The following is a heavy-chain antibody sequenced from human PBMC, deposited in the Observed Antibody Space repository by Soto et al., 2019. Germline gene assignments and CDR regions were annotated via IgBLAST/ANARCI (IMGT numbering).Heavy chain of an antibody. Sequence: EVQLVESGGGLVQPGGSLRLSCSASGFTFSSYAMHWVRQAPGMGLEYVSAISSNGGSTYYADSVKGRFTISRDNSKNTLYLQMSSLRAEDTAVYYCVKGTYYDILTGYSAFAYWGQGTLVTVSS. CDR1: GFTFSSYA. D-gene: IGHD3-9*01. CDR2: ISSNGGST. V-gene: IGHV3-64D*08. CDR3: VKGTYYDILTGYSAFAY. J-gene: IGHJ4*02.